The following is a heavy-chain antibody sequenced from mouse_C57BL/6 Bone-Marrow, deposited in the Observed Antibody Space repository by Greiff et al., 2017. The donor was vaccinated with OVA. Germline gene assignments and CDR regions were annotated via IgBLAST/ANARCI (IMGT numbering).Heavy chain of an antibody. D-gene: IGHD2-4*01. CDR2: IWRGGST. V-gene: IGHV2-5*01. CDR3: AKNDYDYDVPFYYAMDY. Sequence: VQLVESGPGLVQPSQSLSITCTVSGFSLTSYGVHWVRQSPGKGLEWLGVIWRGGSTDYNAAFIYRLSLSNDKSKCQVFFKMNSLQANDTAIYYCAKNDYDYDVPFYYAMDYWGQGTSVTVSS. CDR1: GFSLTSYG. J-gene: IGHJ4*01.